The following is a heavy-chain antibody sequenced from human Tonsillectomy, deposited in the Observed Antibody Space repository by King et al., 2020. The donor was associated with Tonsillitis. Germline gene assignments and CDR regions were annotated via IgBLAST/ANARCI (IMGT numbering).Heavy chain of an antibody. J-gene: IGHJ5*02. Sequence: TLKESGPTLVKPTQTLTLTCTFSGFSLSTSGVGVAWIRQPPGKALEWLALIYWNDDNRYSPSLKSRLTITKDTSKNQVVLTMTNMDPVDTATYYCARAPGYYDILTGYYPNNWFDPWGQGTLVTVSS. CDR1: GFSLSTSGVG. CDR3: ARAPGYYDILTGYYPNNWFDP. D-gene: IGHD3-9*01. CDR2: IYWNDDN. V-gene: IGHV2-5*01.